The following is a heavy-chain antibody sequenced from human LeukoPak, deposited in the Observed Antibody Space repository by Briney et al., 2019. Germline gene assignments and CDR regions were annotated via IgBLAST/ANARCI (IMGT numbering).Heavy chain of an antibody. CDR1: GYTFTGYY. CDR2: INPNSGGT. Sequence: GASVKVSCKASGYTFTGYYMHWVRQAPGQGLEWMGWINPNSGGTNSAQKFQGRVTMTRDTSISTAYMELRRLTSNDTAVYYCARVRSRTNDYWGQGTLVTVSS. CDR3: ARVRSRTNDY. J-gene: IGHJ4*02. D-gene: IGHD4/OR15-4a*01. V-gene: IGHV1-2*02.